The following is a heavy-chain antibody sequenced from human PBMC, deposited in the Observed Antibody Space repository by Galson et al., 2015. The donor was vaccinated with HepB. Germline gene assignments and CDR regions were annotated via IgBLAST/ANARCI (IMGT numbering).Heavy chain of an antibody. CDR2: ISSSSTYT. J-gene: IGHJ6*02. V-gene: IGHV3-11*06. D-gene: IGHD1/OR15-1a*01. CDR3: ARDEHMDV. CDR1: GFSFSDYY. Sequence: SLRLSCAASGFSFSDYYMSWIRQAPGKGLEWLSYISSSSTYTNYADSVKGRFTISRDNAKNSVYLQMNSLRGEDTAVYYCARDEHMDVWGQGTTVTVSS.